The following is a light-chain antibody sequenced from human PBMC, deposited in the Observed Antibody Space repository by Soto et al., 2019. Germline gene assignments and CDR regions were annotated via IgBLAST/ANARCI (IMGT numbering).Light chain of an antibody. CDR3: QQFGSSPRT. J-gene: IGKJ1*01. Sequence: EIVLTQSPATLSSFPGDRVTLSCRASQYINTRLAWYQHRPGQAPRLLIYQTSIRAAGIPDRFSGSGSGTDFTLTINRLEPEDFAVYYCQQFGSSPRTFGQGTKVDIK. CDR2: QTS. V-gene: IGKV3-20*01. CDR1: QYINTR.